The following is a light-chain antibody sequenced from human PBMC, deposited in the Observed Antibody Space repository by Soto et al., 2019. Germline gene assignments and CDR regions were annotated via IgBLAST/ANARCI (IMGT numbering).Light chain of an antibody. Sequence: DIKMTQSPSTLSASVGDRVTITCRASQSISSWLAWYQQKPGKAPKLLIYDVSNLESGVPSRFSGSGSGTEFTLTISSLQPDDVATYYCQQYISFWTFCQGTKVEIK. CDR1: QSISSW. J-gene: IGKJ1*01. V-gene: IGKV1-5*01. CDR3: QQYISFWT. CDR2: DVS.